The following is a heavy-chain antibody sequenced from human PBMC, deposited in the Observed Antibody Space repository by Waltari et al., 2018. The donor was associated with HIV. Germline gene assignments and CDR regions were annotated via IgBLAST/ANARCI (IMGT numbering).Heavy chain of an antibody. CDR2: INPSCGTT. CDR1: GYTFTSYY. J-gene: IGHJ6*02. V-gene: IGHV1-46*01. Sequence: QLQLVQSGAEVKKPGASVKVSCKASGYTFTSYYIHWVRQAPGQGLEWMGIINPSCGTTRYAKKFQGRVTMTRDTSTRTVYMELSSLRSEDTAVYYCARDEGGGEYNDFWSGLDYYGMDVWGQGTTVTVSS. D-gene: IGHD3-3*01. CDR3: ARDEGGGEYNDFWSGLDYYGMDV.